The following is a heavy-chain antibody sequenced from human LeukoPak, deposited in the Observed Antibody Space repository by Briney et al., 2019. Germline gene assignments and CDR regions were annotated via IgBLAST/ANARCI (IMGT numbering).Heavy chain of an antibody. D-gene: IGHD2-8*01. CDR3: ARHGHCTNGVCYSNYYYHMDV. CDR2: IYPDDYDT. J-gene: IGHJ6*03. V-gene: IGHV5-51*01. Sequence: GESLNISCKGSGYSFASSLIGVVREIPGKGLEWMGIIYPDDYDTRYRPSFEGQITISVDKSISTAYLQWSSLKASDTAVYYCARHGHCTNGVCYSNYYYHMDVWGKGTTVTVSS. CDR1: GYSFASSL.